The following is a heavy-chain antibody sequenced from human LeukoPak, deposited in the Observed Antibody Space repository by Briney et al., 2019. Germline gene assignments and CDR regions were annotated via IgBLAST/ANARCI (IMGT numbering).Heavy chain of an antibody. J-gene: IGHJ3*02. V-gene: IGHV4-38-2*02. CDR3: ARGLRSIAARGYAFDI. D-gene: IGHD6-6*01. CDR1: GYSISSIHC. CDR2: ICQSGST. Sequence: SETLSLTCTVSGYSISSIHCWGWIRQPPGKGLEWIGSICQSGSTYYSPSLKSRVILSLDTSKNQFSLKLSSVTAADTAVYYCARGLRSIAARGYAFDIWGQGTMVTVSS.